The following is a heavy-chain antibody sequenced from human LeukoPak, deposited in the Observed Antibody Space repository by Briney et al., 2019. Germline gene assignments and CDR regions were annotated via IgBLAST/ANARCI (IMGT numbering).Heavy chain of an antibody. Sequence: QGLEWMGWINPNSGGINYAQKFQGRVTMTRDTSISTAYMELSRLRSDDTAVYYCARDRGRYWGQGTLVTVSS. J-gene: IGHJ4*02. D-gene: IGHD1-1*01. V-gene: IGHV1-2*02. CDR2: INPNSGGI. CDR3: ARDRGRY.